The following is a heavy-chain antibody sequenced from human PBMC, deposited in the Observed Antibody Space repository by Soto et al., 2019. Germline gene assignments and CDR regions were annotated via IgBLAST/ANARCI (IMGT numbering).Heavy chain of an antibody. CDR1: GFTFDDYA. CDR2: ISWNSGRI. J-gene: IGHJ6*02. D-gene: IGHD3-10*01. CDR3: AKDDITMVRGVISYYGMDV. V-gene: IGHV3-9*01. Sequence: EVQLVESGGGLVQPGRSLRLSCAASGFTFDDYAMHWVRQAPGKGLEWVSGISWNSGRIGYADSVKGRFTISRDNAKNSLYLQMNSLRDAETALYYCAKDDITMVRGVISYYGMDVWGQGTTVTGSS.